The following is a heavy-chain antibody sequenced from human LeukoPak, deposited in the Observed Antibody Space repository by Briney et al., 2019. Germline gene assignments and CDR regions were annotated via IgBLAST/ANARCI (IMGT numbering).Heavy chain of an antibody. Sequence: GESLKISCKDSGYSFTSYWIGWVRQMPGKGLELMGIINSGDSDTRYSPSFQGQVTISADKSISTAYLQWSSLKASDTAMYYCARRSGYSSSWYSYYFDYWGQGTLVTVSS. CDR3: ARRSGYSSSWYSYYFDY. D-gene: IGHD6-13*01. J-gene: IGHJ4*02. CDR2: INSGDSDT. V-gene: IGHV5-51*01. CDR1: GYSFTSYW.